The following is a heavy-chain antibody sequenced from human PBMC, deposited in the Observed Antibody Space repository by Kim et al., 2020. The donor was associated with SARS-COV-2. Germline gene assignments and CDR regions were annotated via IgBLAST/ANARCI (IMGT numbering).Heavy chain of an antibody. J-gene: IGHJ4*02. D-gene: IGHD3-10*01. CDR3: ARAPLYPIMVRGVIRYYFDY. V-gene: IGHV4-34*01. CDR2: INHSGST. Sequence: SETLSLTCAVYGGSFSGYYWSWIRQPPGKGLEWIGEINHSGSTNYNPSLKSRVTISVDTSKNQFSLKLSSVTAADTAVYYCARAPLYPIMVRGVIRYYFDYWGQGTLVTVSS. CDR1: GGSFSGYY.